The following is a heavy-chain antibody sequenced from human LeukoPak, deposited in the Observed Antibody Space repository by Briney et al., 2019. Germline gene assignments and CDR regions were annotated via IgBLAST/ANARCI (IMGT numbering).Heavy chain of an antibody. CDR1: GGSFSGYY. CDR3: ARGRAVVTAYFDY. V-gene: IGHV4-34*01. J-gene: IGHJ4*02. Sequence: PSETLSLTCAVYGGSFSGYYWSWIRQPPGKGLEWIGEINHSGSTNYNPSLKSRVTISVDTSKNQFSLKLSSVAAADTAVYYCARGRAVVTAYFDYRGQGTLVTVSS. D-gene: IGHD2-21*02. CDR2: INHSGST.